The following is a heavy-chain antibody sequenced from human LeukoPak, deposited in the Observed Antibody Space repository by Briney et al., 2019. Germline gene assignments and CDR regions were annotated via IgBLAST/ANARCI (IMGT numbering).Heavy chain of an antibody. J-gene: IGHJ6*03. CDR2: MNPNSGNT. CDR3: ARSGYYDFWSGYYLSYYYYYMDV. CDR1: GYTFTSYD. Sequence: ASVKVSCKASGYTFTSYDINWVRQATGQGLEWMGWMNPNSGNTGYAQKFQGRVTMTRNTSISTAYMDLSSLRSEDTAVYYCARSGYYDFWSGYYLSYYYYYMDVWGKGTTVTVSS. D-gene: IGHD3-3*01. V-gene: IGHV1-8*01.